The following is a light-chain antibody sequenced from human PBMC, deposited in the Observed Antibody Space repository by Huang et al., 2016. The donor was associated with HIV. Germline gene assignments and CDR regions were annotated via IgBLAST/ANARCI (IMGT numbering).Light chain of an antibody. CDR1: QSVGSN. Sequence: EIVMTQSPATLSVSPGERATLSCRASQSVGSNLAWYQQKPGQAPRLLIYGASTRATGSPARFSGSGSGTEFTLTISSLQSEDSAVYYCQQYNNWPPLTFGGGTKVEIK. V-gene: IGKV3-15*01. CDR2: GAS. J-gene: IGKJ4*01. CDR3: QQYNNWPPLT.